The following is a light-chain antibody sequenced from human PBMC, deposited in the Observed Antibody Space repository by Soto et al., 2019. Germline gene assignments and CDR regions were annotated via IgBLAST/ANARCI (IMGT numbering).Light chain of an antibody. V-gene: IGKV3-20*01. CDR2: GAS. Sequence: EIVLTQSPGTLSLSPGERATLSCRASQTVSNNYLAWYQQKSGQAPRLLIYGASSRATGIPDRFSGSGSGTDFTLTISRREPEDFAVYYCQQYGTSSLFTFGPETRVDI. J-gene: IGKJ3*01. CDR3: QQYGTSSLFT. CDR1: QTVSNNY.